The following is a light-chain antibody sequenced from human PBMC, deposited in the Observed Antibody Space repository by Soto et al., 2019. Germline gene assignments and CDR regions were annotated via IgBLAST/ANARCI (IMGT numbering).Light chain of an antibody. Sequence: EIVLTQSPGTLSLSPGERATLSCRAIQSVSSSYLAWYQQKPGQAPRLLIYGASSRATGIPDRFSGSGSGTDFTLTISRLEPEDFAVYYCRQYGSSPTWTFGQGTKVDIK. CDR2: GAS. V-gene: IGKV3-20*01. J-gene: IGKJ1*01. CDR1: QSVSSSY. CDR3: RQYGSSPTWT.